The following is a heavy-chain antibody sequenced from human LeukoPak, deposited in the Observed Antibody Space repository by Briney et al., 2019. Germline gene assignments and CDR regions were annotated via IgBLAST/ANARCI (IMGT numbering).Heavy chain of an antibody. J-gene: IGHJ5*02. CDR3: AKGTAYSGSYPGSWFDP. CDR2: ISGSGGST. V-gene: IGHV3-23*01. Sequence: GGSLRLSCAASGFTFSSYAMSWVRQAPGKGLEWVSAISGSGGSTYYADSVKGRFTISRDNSKNPLYLQMNSLRAEDTAVYYCAKGTAYSGSYPGSWFDPWGQGTLVTVSS. D-gene: IGHD1-26*01. CDR1: GFTFSSYA.